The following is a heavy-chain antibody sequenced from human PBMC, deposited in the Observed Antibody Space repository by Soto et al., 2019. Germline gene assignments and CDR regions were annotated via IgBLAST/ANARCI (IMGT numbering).Heavy chain of an antibody. CDR1: GGSISSGGYY. J-gene: IGHJ4*02. CDR2: IYYSGST. Sequence: QVQLQESGPGLVKPSQTLSLTCTVSGGSISSGGYYWSWIRQHPGKGLEWIGYIYYSGSTYYNPSLKTRITISVDTSKNQFSLKLSSVTAADTAVYYCARVGSGSEFGFDYWGQGTLVTVSS. V-gene: IGHV4-31*03. CDR3: ARVGSGSEFGFDY. D-gene: IGHD6-19*01.